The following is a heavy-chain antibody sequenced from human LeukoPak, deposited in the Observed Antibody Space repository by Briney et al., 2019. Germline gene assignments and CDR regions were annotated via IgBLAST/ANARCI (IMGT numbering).Heavy chain of an antibody. CDR1: GGSVSSGSYY. CDR3: ARDVAGYCSGGSCYDTNWFDP. Sequence: PSETLSLTCTVSGGSVSSGSYYWSWIRQPPGKGLEWIGYIYYSGSTNYNPSLKSRVTISVDTSKNQFSLKLSSVTAADTAVYYCARDVAGYCSGGSCYDTNWFDPWGQGTLVTVSS. J-gene: IGHJ5*02. CDR2: IYYSGST. V-gene: IGHV4-61*01. D-gene: IGHD2-15*01.